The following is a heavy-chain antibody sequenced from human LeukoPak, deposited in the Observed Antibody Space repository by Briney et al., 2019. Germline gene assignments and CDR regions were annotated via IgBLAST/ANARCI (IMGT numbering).Heavy chain of an antibody. J-gene: IGHJ4*02. CDR1: GFTFSTAW. V-gene: IGHV3-15*01. Sequence: GGSLRLSCAGSGFTFSTAWMSWVRQAPGKGLEWVGRVRSKTDGGTTDYAAPVKGRFTISRDDSKNTQYLQMNSLKTGDTAVYYCTTDRLTTAAGFDYWGQGTLVTVSS. D-gene: IGHD6-25*01. CDR2: VRSKTDGGTT. CDR3: TTDRLTTAAGFDY.